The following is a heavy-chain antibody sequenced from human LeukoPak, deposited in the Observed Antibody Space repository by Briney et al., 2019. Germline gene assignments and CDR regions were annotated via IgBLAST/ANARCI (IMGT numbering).Heavy chain of an antibody. CDR2: IRSKANSYAT. J-gene: IGHJ5*02. D-gene: IGHD6-19*01. Sequence: PGGSLRLSCEASGFTFSGSAMHWVRQASGKGLEWVGRIRSKANSYATAYAASVKGRFTISGDDSKNTAYLQMNSLKTEDTAVYYCTRLSVAGTWGQGTLVTVSS. CDR1: GFTFSGSA. V-gene: IGHV3-73*01. CDR3: TRLSVAGT.